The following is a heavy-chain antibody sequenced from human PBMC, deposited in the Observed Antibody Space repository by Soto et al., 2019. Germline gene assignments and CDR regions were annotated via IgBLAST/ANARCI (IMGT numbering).Heavy chain of an antibody. J-gene: IGHJ5*02. CDR3: ARKLGIAAAGTGWFDP. CDR2: IYPGDSDT. D-gene: IGHD6-13*01. CDR1: GYSFTSYW. V-gene: IGHV5-51*01. Sequence: PGESLKISFKGSGYSFTSYWIGWVRQMPGKGLEWMGIIYPGDSDTRYSPSFQGQVTISADKSISTAYLQWSSLKASDTAMYYCARKLGIAAAGTGWFDPWGQGTLVTVSS.